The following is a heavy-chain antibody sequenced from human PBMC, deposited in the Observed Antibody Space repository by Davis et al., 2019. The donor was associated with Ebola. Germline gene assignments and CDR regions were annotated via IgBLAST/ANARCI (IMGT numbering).Heavy chain of an antibody. V-gene: IGHV3-49*04. J-gene: IGHJ4*02. Sequence: PGGSLRLSCTTSGFTFGAYAMSWVRQAPGKGLEWVGFIRSKVYGGTTNYAASVKGRFTISRDDSKSIAYLQMNSLKTEDTALYYFSRSSGYSSGWYRGSDWGQGTLVTVSS. CDR1: GFTFGAYA. CDR2: IRSKVYGGTT. D-gene: IGHD6-19*01. CDR3: SRSSGYSSGWYRGSD.